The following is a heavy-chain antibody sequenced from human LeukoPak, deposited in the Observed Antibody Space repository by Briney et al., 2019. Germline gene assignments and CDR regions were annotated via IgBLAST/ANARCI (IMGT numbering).Heavy chain of an antibody. V-gene: IGHV3-48*01. Sequence: GGSLRLSCAASGFNYSSYTMNWVRQAPGMGLEWLSYISASRGITYYADPVKGRFTISRDNAKNSLYLQMNSLRAEDTAVYYCVRGSLASGVVVYYYYYLDVWGKGTTVTVSS. CDR1: GFNYSSYT. D-gene: IGHD3-3*01. CDR2: ISASRGIT. CDR3: VRGSLASGVVVYYYYYLDV. J-gene: IGHJ6*03.